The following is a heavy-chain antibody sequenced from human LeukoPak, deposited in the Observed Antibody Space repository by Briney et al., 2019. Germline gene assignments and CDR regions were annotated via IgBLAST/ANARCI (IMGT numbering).Heavy chain of an antibody. D-gene: IGHD6-6*01. CDR2: IYHSGST. CDR3: ARSSIAAPVSWFDP. CDR1: GGSISSGGYS. J-gene: IGHJ5*02. V-gene: IGHV4-30-2*01. Sequence: SETLSLTCAVSGGSISSGGYSWSWIRQPPGKGLEWIGYIYHSGSTYYNPSLKSRVTISVDRPKNQFSLKLSSVTAADTAVYYCARSSIAAPVSWFDPWGQGTLVTVSS.